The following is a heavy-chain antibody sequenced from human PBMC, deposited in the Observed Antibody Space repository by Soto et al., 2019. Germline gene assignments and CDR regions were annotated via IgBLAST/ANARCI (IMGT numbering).Heavy chain of an antibody. D-gene: IGHD3-22*01. Sequence: SETLSLTCTVSGGSISSYYWSWIRQPPGKGLEWIGYIYYSGSTNYNPSLKSRVTISVDTSKNQFSLKLSSVTAADTAVYYCARTYYYDSSGPGEFDLWGRGTLVTVSS. J-gene: IGHJ2*01. V-gene: IGHV4-59*01. CDR3: ARTYYYDSSGPGEFDL. CDR1: GGSISSYY. CDR2: IYYSGST.